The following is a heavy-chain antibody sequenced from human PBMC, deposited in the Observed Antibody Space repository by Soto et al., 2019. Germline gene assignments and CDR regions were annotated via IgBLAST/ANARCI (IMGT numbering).Heavy chain of an antibody. V-gene: IGHV1-3*01. Sequence: ASVKVSCKASEDTFTRYVIHWVRQAPGQRLEWMGWINAGNGNTKYSQNFQGGVTITRDASASTAYMELSSLRSQDTAVYYCATSTIDTSTWKQYFYGMDVWGQGSTVTVSS. CDR3: ATSTIDTSTWKQYFYGMDV. CDR2: INAGNGNT. J-gene: IGHJ6*02. D-gene: IGHD6-13*01. CDR1: EDTFTRYV.